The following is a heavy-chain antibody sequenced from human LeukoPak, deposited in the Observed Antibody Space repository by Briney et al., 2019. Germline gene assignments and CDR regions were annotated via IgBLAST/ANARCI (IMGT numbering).Heavy chain of an antibody. D-gene: IGHD3-10*01. J-gene: IGHJ4*02. CDR3: ARSYGSGSQYYFDY. CDR2: INPKSGAA. V-gene: IGHV1-2*02. CDR1: GYIFSDYY. Sequence: ASVKVSCKASGYIFSDYYMHWVRQAPGQGLEWLGWINPKSGAADYAQQFRGRVTMTRDTSINTDYMEMKRVTSDDTAVYYCARSYGSGSQYYFDYWGQGTLVTVSS.